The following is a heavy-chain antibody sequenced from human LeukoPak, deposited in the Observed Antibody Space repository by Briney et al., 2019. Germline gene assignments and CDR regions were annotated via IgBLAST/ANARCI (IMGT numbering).Heavy chain of an antibody. CDR3: ARPGRLNEVPDAFDI. Sequence: GGSLRLSCAVSGFTFSSFGMNWVRQAPGKGLEWVSSISSSGNYIYYADSVKGRFTISRDNAKNSLYLQMNSLRAEDTAVYYCARPGRLNEVPDAFDIWGQGTLVTVSS. V-gene: IGHV3-21*01. CDR1: GFTFSSFG. J-gene: IGHJ3*02. D-gene: IGHD1-1*01. CDR2: ISSSGNYI.